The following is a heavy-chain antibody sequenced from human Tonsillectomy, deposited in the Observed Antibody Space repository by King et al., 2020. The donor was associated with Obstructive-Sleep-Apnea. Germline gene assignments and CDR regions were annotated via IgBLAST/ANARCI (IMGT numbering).Heavy chain of an antibody. CDR1: GFTFSSFG. V-gene: IGHV3-23*04. CDR3: AKEKGHALPYDS. CDR2: ISASGDRT. Sequence: VQLVESGGGLVQPGGSLKLSCAASGFTFSSFGMNWVRQAPGKGLEWVSAISASGDRTYYADSVKGRFTIYRDNSKDTLYLQMNSLRGEDTAVYYCAKEKGHALPYDSWGQGTLVTVSS. J-gene: IGHJ4*02. D-gene: IGHD3-16*02.